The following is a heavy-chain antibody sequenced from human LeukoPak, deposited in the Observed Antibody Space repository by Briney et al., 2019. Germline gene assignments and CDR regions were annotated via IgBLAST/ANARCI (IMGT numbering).Heavy chain of an antibody. CDR2: IYYSGGT. D-gene: IGHD5-18*01. CDR1: GGSISSYY. Sequence: PSETLSLTCTVSGGSISSYYWSWIRQPPGKGLEWIGYIYYSGGTNYKSSLKSRVTTSVDTSKNQFSLKLRSVTAADTAVYYCARTTEGGYSYGYFYYYYMDVWGKGTTVTISS. CDR3: ARTTEGGYSYGYFYYYYMDV. V-gene: IGHV4-59*01. J-gene: IGHJ6*03.